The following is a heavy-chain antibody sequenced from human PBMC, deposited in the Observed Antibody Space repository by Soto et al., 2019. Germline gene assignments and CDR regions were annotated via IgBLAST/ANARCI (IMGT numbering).Heavy chain of an antibody. CDR1: GGSISSSNW. CDR2: IYHSGST. D-gene: IGHD6-13*01. CDR3: ARGAPLRSWYYFDY. J-gene: IGHJ4*02. V-gene: IGHV4-4*02. Sequence: SSETLSLTCAVSGGSISSSNWWSFVRQPPGKGLEWIGEIYHSGSTNYNPSLKSRVTISVDKSKNQFSLKLSSVTAADTAVYYCARGAPLRSWYYFDYWGQGTLVTV.